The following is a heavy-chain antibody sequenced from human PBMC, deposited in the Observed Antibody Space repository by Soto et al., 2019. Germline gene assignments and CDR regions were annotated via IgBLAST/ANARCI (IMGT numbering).Heavy chain of an antibody. CDR2: IGSSGVTTTI. J-gene: IGHJ6*02. D-gene: IGHD6-19*01. V-gene: IGHV3-23*01. CDR1: GFTFSNYA. CDR3: ARDRSSGWSYYYYYGMDV. Sequence: GGSLRLSCAVSGFTFSNYAMTWVRQAPGKGLEWVSAIGSSGVTTTIYYADSVKGRFTISRDNSKNTLYLQMNSLRAEDTAVYYCARDRSSGWSYYYYYGMDVWGQGTTVTVSS.